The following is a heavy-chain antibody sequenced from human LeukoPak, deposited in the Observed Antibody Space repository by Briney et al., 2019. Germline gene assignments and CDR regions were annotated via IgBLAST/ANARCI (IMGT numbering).Heavy chain of an antibody. CDR3: ASDRRARV. J-gene: IGHJ6*02. CDR2: IKPDGSEK. V-gene: IGHV3-7*01. Sequence: GGSLRLSCAASGFTFSSNWMSWVRQAPGKGLEWVANIKPDGSEKYYVDSVRGRFTISRDNVKNSLYLQMNSLRAEDTAVYYCASDRRARVWGQGTTVTVSS. CDR1: GFTFSSNW.